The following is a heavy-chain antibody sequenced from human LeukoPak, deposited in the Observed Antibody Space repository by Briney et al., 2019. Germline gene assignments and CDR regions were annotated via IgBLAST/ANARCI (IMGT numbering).Heavy chain of an antibody. Sequence: PSETLSLTCTVSGGSISSHYWSWIRQPPGKGLEGIGYIYYSGSTNYNPSLKSRVTISVDTSKNQSSLKLSSVTAADTAVYYCARDDGRDGYNYWGQGTLVTVSS. V-gene: IGHV4-59*11. CDR2: IYYSGST. CDR1: GGSISSHY. CDR3: ARDDGRDGYNY. J-gene: IGHJ4*02. D-gene: IGHD5-24*01.